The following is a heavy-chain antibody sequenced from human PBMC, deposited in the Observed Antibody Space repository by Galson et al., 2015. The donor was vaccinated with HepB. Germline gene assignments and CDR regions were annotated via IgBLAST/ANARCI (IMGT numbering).Heavy chain of an antibody. J-gene: IGHJ4*02. V-gene: IGHV1-2*04. CDR2: INPNSGGT. D-gene: IGHD6-13*01. Sequence: SVKVSCKASGYTFTDYYMHWVRQAPGQGLEWMGWINPNSGGTNYAQKFQGWVAMTRDTSISTAYMELSRLTSDDTAVYYCASSRAEQQPDSLDYWGQGTLVTVSS. CDR3: ASSRAEQQPDSLDY. CDR1: GYTFTDYY.